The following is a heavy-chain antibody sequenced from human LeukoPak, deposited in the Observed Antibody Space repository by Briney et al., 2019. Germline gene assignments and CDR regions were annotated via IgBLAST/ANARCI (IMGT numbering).Heavy chain of an antibody. CDR3: ARDAYSDICSSTSCYNNWFDP. CDR1: GFTFSSYA. CDR2: ISYDGSNK. J-gene: IGHJ5*02. Sequence: GGSLRLSCAASGFTFSSYAMHWVRQAPGKGLEWVAVISYDGSNKYYADSVKGRFTISRDNSKNTLYLQMNSLRAEDTAVYYCARDAYSDICSSTSCYNNWFDPWGQGTLVTVSS. V-gene: IGHV3-30-3*01. D-gene: IGHD2-2*01.